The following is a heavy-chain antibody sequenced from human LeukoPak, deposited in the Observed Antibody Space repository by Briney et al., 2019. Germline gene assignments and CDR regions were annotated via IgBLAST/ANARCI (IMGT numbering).Heavy chain of an antibody. Sequence: ASVKVSCKASGYTFTGYYMHWVRQAPGQGLEWMGRINPNSGGTNYAQKFQGRVTMTRDTSISTAYMELSRLRSDDTAVYYCARVSYGSGWFDYWGQGTLVTVSS. V-gene: IGHV1-2*06. J-gene: IGHJ4*02. CDR1: GYTFTGYY. D-gene: IGHD6-19*01. CDR2: INPNSGGT. CDR3: ARVSYGSGWFDY.